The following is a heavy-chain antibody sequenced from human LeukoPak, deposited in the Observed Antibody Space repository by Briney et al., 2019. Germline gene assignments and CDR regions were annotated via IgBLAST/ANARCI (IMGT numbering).Heavy chain of an antibody. V-gene: IGHV4-39*01. J-gene: IGHJ4*02. CDR2: IYYSGST. CDR1: GGSISSSSYY. CDR3: ASGPPYRVMGEYQLLPSLFDY. D-gene: IGHD2-2*01. Sequence: SSETLSLTCTVSGGSISSSSYYWGWIRQPPGKGLEWIGSIYYSGSTYYNPSLKSRVTISVDTSKNQFSLKLSSVTAADTAVYYCASGPPYRVMGEYQLLPSLFDYWGQGTLVTVSS.